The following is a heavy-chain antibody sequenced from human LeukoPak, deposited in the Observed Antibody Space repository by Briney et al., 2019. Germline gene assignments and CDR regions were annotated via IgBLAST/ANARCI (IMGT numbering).Heavy chain of an antibody. CDR1: GFTFSNYV. CDR2: ISGNGGST. Sequence: GGSLRLSCVASGFTFSNYVMSWVRQAPGKGLEWVSGISGNGGSTYNADSVKGRFTISRDNYKNTLYLQMNSLRAEDTAVYYCAKGMRQFDYWGQGTLVTVSS. CDR3: AKGMRQFDY. V-gene: IGHV3-23*01. J-gene: IGHJ4*02.